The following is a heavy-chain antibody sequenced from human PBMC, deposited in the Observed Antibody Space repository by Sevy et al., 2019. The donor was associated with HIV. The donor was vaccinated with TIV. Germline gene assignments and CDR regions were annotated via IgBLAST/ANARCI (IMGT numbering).Heavy chain of an antibody. V-gene: IGHV1-18*01. J-gene: IGHJ4*02. D-gene: IGHD3-10*01. CDR1: GYTFTSYG. CDR2: ISAYNGDI. CDR3: ARSGGSGSYSDFDY. Sequence: ASVKVSCKASGYTFTSYGISWVRQAPGQGLEWMGWISAYNGDINYSQNLQGRLTMTTDPSTSTAYMELRSLRSDDTAVYFCARSGGSGSYSDFDYWGQGTLVTVSS.